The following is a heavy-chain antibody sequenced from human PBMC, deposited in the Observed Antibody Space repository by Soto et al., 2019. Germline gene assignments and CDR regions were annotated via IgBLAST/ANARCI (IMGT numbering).Heavy chain of an antibody. J-gene: IGHJ6*02. CDR3: ARSVFHDYGMDV. V-gene: IGHV5-51*01. D-gene: IGHD3-16*01. CDR1: GYNFPDYW. Sequence: GESLKISCKGLGYNFPDYWIAWVRQMPGKGLEWMGIIYPGDSDTRYSPSFQGQVTISADKSISTAYLQWSSLKASDTAMYYCARSVFHDYGMDVWGQGTTVTVSS. CDR2: IYPGDSDT.